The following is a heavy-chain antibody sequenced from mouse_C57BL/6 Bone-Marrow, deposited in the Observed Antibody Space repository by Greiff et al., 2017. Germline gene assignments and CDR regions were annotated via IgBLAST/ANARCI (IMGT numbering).Heavy chain of an antibody. Sequence: QVTLKESGPGILQPSQTLSLTCSFSGFSLSTFGMGVGWIRQPSGKGLEWLAHIWWDDDKYYNPALKSRLTISKDTSKNQVFLKIANVDTADTATYYCARSYYGSSSWYFDVWGTGTTVTVSS. CDR1: GFSLSTFGMG. CDR2: IWWDDDK. J-gene: IGHJ1*03. CDR3: ARSYYGSSSWYFDV. V-gene: IGHV8-8*01. D-gene: IGHD1-1*01.